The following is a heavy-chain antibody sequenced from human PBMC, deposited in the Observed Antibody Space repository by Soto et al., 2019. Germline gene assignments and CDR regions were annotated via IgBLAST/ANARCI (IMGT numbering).Heavy chain of an antibody. V-gene: IGHV3-23*01. CDR1: GFTFSSYA. D-gene: IGHD3-22*01. Sequence: EVQLLESGGGLVQPGGSLRLSCAASGFTFSSYAMSWVRPAPGKGLEGGSAISGSGGSTYYADSVKGRIPISSDNSRNTLYLQMNSVSAEATAVYYCARRLKNRFDYGGQGTLVTVSS. CDR2: ISGSGGST. CDR3: ARRLKNRFDY. J-gene: IGHJ4*02.